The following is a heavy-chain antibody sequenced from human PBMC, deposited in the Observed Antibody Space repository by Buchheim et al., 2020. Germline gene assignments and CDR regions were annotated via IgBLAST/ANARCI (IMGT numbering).Heavy chain of an antibody. CDR1: GYTFTSYY. Sequence: QVQLVQSGAEVKKPGASVKVSCKASGYTFTSYYMHWVRQAPGQGLEWMGIINPSGGSTSYAQKFQGRVTMTRDKSTSTVYMELSSLRTEDTAVYYCARANYDILTGQSQGRFDPWGQRTL. V-gene: IGHV1-46*01. CDR3: ARANYDILTGQSQGRFDP. D-gene: IGHD3-9*01. J-gene: IGHJ5*02. CDR2: INPSGGST.